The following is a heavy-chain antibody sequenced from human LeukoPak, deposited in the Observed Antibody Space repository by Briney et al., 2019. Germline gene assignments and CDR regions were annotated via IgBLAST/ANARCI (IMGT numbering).Heavy chain of an antibody. Sequence: GGSLGLSCAASGFTFSSYAMSWVRQAPGKGLEWVSTISGSAGSTYYSDSVKGRFTISRDNSRNTLYLQMNSLRAEDTALYYCVNSNYYGSGSPTYWGQGTLVTVSS. CDR3: VNSNYYGSGSPTY. CDR2: ISGSAGST. CDR1: GFTFSSYA. D-gene: IGHD3-10*01. V-gene: IGHV3-23*01. J-gene: IGHJ4*02.